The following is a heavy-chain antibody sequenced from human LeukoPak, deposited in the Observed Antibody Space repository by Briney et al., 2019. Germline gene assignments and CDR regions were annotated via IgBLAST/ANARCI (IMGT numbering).Heavy chain of an antibody. V-gene: IGHV4-59*08. CDR3: ARAPTVYYYDSSGLFDY. J-gene: IGHJ4*02. Sequence: SETLSLTCTVSGGSISSYYWSWIRQPPGKGLEWIGYIYYSGSTNYNPSLKSRVTISVDTSKNQFSLKLSSVTAADTAVYYCARAPTVYYYDSSGLFDYWGQGTLVTVSS. CDR2: IYYSGST. CDR1: GGSISSYY. D-gene: IGHD3-22*01.